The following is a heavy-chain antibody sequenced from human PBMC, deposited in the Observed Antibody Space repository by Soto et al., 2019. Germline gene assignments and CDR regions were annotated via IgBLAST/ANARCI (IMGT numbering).Heavy chain of an antibody. CDR1: GGTFSSYT. Sequence: QGQLVQSGAEVMKPGASVKVSCKASGGTFSSYTISWVRQAPGQGPEWMGRIIPSLGIANYAQKFQGRVTITSDKSTSTAYMELGRLRSEYTAVYFCERNGGGIVARSCMDVWGQGTTVTVSS. J-gene: IGHJ6*02. CDR3: ERNGGGIVARSCMDV. D-gene: IGHD5-12*01. CDR2: IIPSLGIA. V-gene: IGHV1-69*02.